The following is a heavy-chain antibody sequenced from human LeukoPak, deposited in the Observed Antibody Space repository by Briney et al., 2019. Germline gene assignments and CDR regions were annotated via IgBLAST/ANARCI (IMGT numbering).Heavy chain of an antibody. CDR3: ARTYCGGDCFSVELDD. D-gene: IGHD2-21*02. V-gene: IGHV1-2*02. J-gene: IGHJ4*02. CDR1: GYSFTGYY. Sequence: ASVKVSCKASGYSFTGYYMHWVGQAPGQGLEWMGWINPNSGGTNYAQKFQGRVTMTRDTSISTAYMELSRLRSDDTAVYYCARTYCGGDCFSVELDDWGQGTLVTVSS. CDR2: INPNSGGT.